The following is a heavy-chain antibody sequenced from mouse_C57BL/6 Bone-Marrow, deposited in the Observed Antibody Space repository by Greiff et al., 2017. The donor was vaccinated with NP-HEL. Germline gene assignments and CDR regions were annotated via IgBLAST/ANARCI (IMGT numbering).Heavy chain of an antibody. V-gene: IGHV5-4*01. J-gene: IGHJ1*03. CDR3: ARDSYGLGWYFDV. CDR1: GFTFSSYA. CDR2: ISDGGSYT. D-gene: IGHD1-2*01. Sequence: EVQRVESGGGLVKPGGSLKLSCAASGFTFSSYAMSWVRQTPEKRLEWVATISDGGSYTYYPDNVKGRFTISRDTAKNNLYLQTSHLKSEDTAMYYCARDSYGLGWYFDVWGTGTTVTVSS.